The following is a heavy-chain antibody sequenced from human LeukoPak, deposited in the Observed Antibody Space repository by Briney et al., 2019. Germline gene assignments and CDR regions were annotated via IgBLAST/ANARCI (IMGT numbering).Heavy chain of an antibody. Sequence: PSETLSLTCTVSGGSISSYYWSWIRQPPGKGLEWIGYIYYSGSTNYNPSLKSRDTISVDTSKNQFSLKLSSVTAADTAVYYCAKSSSSWYNPNGNWFDPWGQGTLVTVSS. CDR3: AKSSSSWYNPNGNWFDP. V-gene: IGHV4-59*01. CDR2: IYYSGST. J-gene: IGHJ5*02. D-gene: IGHD6-13*01. CDR1: GGSISSYY.